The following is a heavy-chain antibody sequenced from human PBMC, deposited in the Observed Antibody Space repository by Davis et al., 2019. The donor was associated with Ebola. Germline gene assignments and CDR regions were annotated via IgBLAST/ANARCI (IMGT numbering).Heavy chain of an antibody. J-gene: IGHJ4*02. Sequence: SVKVSCKASGYTFTSYGISWVRQAPGQGLEWMGGIIPILGIANYAQKFQGRVTITADKSTSTAYMELSSLRAEDTAVYYCAKVISRNSIAVAGEIDYWGQGTLVTVSS. V-gene: IGHV1-69*10. CDR3: AKVISRNSIAVAGEIDY. CDR1: GYTFTSYG. D-gene: IGHD6-19*01. CDR2: IIPILGIA.